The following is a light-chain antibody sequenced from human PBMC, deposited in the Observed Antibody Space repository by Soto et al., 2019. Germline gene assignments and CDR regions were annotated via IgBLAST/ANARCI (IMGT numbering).Light chain of an antibody. CDR3: QSYDGRLSGYV. CDR1: SSTIGSKT. Sequence: QSVLTQPPSASGTPGQRVTISCSGSSSTIGSKTLNWYQQVPGSAPKLLIYGNHNRPSGVPERFSGSKSGTSATLAITGLQAEDEADYYCQSYDGRLSGYVFGTGTKVTVL. J-gene: IGLJ1*01. CDR2: GNH. V-gene: IGLV1-44*01.